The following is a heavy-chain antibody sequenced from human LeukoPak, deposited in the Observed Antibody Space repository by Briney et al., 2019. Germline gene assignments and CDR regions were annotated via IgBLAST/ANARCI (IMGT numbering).Heavy chain of an antibody. J-gene: IGHJ4*02. Sequence: ASVKVSCKASGFTVTGYYMHWVRQAPGQGLEWIGWINPNSGATNYVQKFQGRVTITRDTSRSAVYMGRSGLRSDDTAVYYCTRGGPEGSGYSYGSHDYWGQGTLVTVSS. CDR3: TRGGPEGSGYSYGSHDY. CDR1: GFTVTGYY. V-gene: IGHV1-2*02. D-gene: IGHD5-18*01. CDR2: INPNSGAT.